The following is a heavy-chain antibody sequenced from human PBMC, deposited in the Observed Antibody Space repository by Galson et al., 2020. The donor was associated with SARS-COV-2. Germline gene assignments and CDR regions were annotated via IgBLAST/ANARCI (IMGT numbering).Heavy chain of an antibody. J-gene: IGHJ4*02. CDR1: GGSISSSNW. CDR2: IYHSGST. D-gene: IGHD6-19*01. Sequence: SETLSLTCAVSGGSISSSNWWSWVRQPPGKGLEWIGEIYHSGSTNYNPSLKSRVTISVDKSKNQFSLKLSSVTAADAAVYYCARVSLQRLVLVFDYWGQGTLVTVSS. V-gene: IGHV4-4*02. CDR3: ARVSLQRLVLVFDY.